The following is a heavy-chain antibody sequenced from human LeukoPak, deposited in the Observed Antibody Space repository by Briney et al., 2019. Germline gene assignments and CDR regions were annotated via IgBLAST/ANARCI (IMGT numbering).Heavy chain of an antibody. CDR1: GYTFTTYS. CDR3: ARALYHTFDY. Sequence: ASVKVSCKASGYTFTTYSITWVRQAPGQGLEWMGWISTYSGIPNYAQNFQGRVTMTTDTSTSTAYMELRSLRSDDTAVYYRARALYHTFDYWGQGTLVTVSS. CDR2: ISTYSGIP. V-gene: IGHV1-18*01. D-gene: IGHD2-2*01. J-gene: IGHJ4*02.